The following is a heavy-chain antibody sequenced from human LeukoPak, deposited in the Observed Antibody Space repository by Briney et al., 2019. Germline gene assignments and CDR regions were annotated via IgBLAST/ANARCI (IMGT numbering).Heavy chain of an antibody. Sequence: SETLSLTCTVSGGSISSYYWSWIRQPPGKGLEWIGYIYYSGSTNYNPSLKSRVTISVDTSKNQFSLKLSSVTAADTAVYYCARGNPDFWSGYYRNWFDPWGQGTLITVSS. CDR3: ARGNPDFWSGYYRNWFDP. V-gene: IGHV4-59*01. CDR2: IYYSGST. CDR1: GGSISSYY. J-gene: IGHJ5*02. D-gene: IGHD3-3*01.